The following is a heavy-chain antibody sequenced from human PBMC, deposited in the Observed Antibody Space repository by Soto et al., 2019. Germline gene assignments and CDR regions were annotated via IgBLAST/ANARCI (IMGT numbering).Heavy chain of an antibody. V-gene: IGHV3-48*01. CDR1: GGTLRRYT. Sequence: AGGARRLPCGGSGGTLRRYTMNWGRQVPGKGLEWVSYISSSSSTIYYADSVKGRFTISRDNAKNSLYLQMNSLRAEDTAVYYCARAQSRTTVSTPLDYWGQGTLVTVSS. CDR3: ARAQSRTTVSTPLDY. D-gene: IGHD4-17*01. CDR2: ISSSSSTI. J-gene: IGHJ4*02.